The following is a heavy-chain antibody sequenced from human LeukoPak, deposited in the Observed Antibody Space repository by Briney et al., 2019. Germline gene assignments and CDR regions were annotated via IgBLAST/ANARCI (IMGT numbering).Heavy chain of an antibody. Sequence: GGSLRLSCAASGFTFSSYAMSWVRQAPGKGLEWVSVIYSGGSTYYADSVKGRFTISRDNSKNTLYLQMNSLRAEDTAVYYCARDKVACSSTSCHYWYFDLWGRGTLVTVSS. V-gene: IGHV3-53*01. CDR2: IYSGGST. D-gene: IGHD2-2*01. CDR3: ARDKVACSSTSCHYWYFDL. J-gene: IGHJ2*01. CDR1: GFTFSSYA.